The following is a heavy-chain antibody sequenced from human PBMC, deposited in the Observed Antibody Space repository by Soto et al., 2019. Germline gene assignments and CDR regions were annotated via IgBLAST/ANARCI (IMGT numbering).Heavy chain of an antibody. Sequence: GGSLRLSCAASGFTFSDYYMSWIRQAPGKGLEWVSYISSSGSTIYYADSVKGRFTISRDNAKNSLYLQMNSLRAEDTAVYYCARLGYCSGGSCFPYYYYYYMDVWGKGTSVTVFS. V-gene: IGHV3-11*01. CDR1: GFTFSDYY. D-gene: IGHD2-15*01. CDR2: ISSSGSTI. J-gene: IGHJ6*03. CDR3: ARLGYCSGGSCFPYYYYYYMDV.